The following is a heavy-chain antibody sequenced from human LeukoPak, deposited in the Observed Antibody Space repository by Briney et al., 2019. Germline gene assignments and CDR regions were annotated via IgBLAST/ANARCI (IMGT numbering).Heavy chain of an antibody. D-gene: IGHD4-17*01. Sequence: ASVKVSCKASGYTFTSYYMHWVRQAPGQGLEWMGIINPSGGSTSYAQKFQGRVTMTRDTSTSTVYMELSSLRSEDTAVYYCARSPRNYGDYVSWLDPWGQGTLVTVSS. CDR2: INPSGGST. CDR3: ARSPRNYGDYVSWLDP. CDR1: GYTFTSYY. J-gene: IGHJ5*02. V-gene: IGHV1-46*01.